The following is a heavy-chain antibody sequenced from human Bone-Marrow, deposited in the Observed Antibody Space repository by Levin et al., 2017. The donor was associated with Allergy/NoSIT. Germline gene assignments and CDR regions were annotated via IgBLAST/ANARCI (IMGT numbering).Heavy chain of an antibody. CDR2: ISYDGSNK. V-gene: IGHV3-30*18. CDR1: GFTFSSYG. D-gene: IGHD3-10*01. CDR3: AKSSRYYFDY. J-gene: IGHJ4*02. Sequence: GGSLRLSCAASGFTFSSYGMHWVRQAPGKGLEWVAVISYDGSNKYYADSVKGRFTISRDKSKNTLYLQMNSLRAEDTAVYYCAKSSRYYFDYWGQGTLVTVSS.